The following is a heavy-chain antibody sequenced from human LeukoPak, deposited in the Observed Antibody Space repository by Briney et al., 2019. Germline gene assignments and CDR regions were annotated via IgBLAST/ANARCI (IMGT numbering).Heavy chain of an antibody. Sequence: KTGVSLRLSCAASGFTFSSYSMNWVRQAPVKGLEWVSSISSSSSYIYYADSVKGRFTISRDNAKNSLYLQMNSLRAEDTAVYYCARGGSGSNWFDPWGQGTLVTVSS. D-gene: IGHD6-19*01. V-gene: IGHV3-21*01. CDR2: ISSSSSYI. CDR3: ARGGSGSNWFDP. J-gene: IGHJ5*02. CDR1: GFTFSSYS.